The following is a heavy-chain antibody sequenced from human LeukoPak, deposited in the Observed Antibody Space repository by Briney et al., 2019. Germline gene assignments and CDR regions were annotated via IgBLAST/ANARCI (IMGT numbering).Heavy chain of an antibody. Sequence: PSETLSLTCAVYGGSFSGYYWSWIRQPPGKGLEWIGEINHSGSTNYNPSLKSRVTISVDTSKNQFSLKLSSVTAADTAVYYCARGAVLLWFGEYPRRSNWFDPWGQGTLVTVSS. CDR3: ARGAVLLWFGEYPRRSNWFDP. CDR1: GGSFSGYY. J-gene: IGHJ5*02. CDR2: INHSGST. V-gene: IGHV4-34*01. D-gene: IGHD3-10*01.